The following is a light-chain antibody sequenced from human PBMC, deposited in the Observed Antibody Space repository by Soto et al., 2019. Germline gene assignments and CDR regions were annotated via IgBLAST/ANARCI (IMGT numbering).Light chain of an antibody. J-gene: IGLJ1*01. CDR1: SSDVGGYNY. V-gene: IGLV2-11*01. CDR3: CSYAGSYTYV. Sequence: QSVLTQPRSVSGSPGQSVTISCTGPSSDVGGYNYVSWYQQHPGKAPKLMIYDVSNRPSGVPDRFSGSKSGNTASLTISGLQAEDESDYYCCSYAGSYTYVFGTGTKVTVL. CDR2: DVS.